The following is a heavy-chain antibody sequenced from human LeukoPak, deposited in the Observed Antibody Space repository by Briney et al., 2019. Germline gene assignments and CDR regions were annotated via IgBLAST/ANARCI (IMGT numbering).Heavy chain of an antibody. J-gene: IGHJ4*02. Sequence: PSETLSLTCTVSGGSISDYYWTWIRQSPGTGLGWIGYMDYSGSTAYNPSLKSRVTISIDTPKKQFSLELSSVTAADTAIYFCARRERGSGGPFDYWGQGTLVTVSS. CDR1: GGSISDYY. V-gene: IGHV4-59*08. D-gene: IGHD6-19*01. CDR3: ARRERGSGGPFDY. CDR2: MDYSGST.